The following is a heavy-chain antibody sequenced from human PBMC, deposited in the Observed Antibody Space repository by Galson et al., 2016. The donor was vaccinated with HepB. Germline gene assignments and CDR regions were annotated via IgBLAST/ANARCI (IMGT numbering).Heavy chain of an antibody. D-gene: IGHD3-22*01. Sequence: LTCTVSGGSINPYYWTWIRQTPGKGLEWIGYISHTGSTHYNPSLKSRVTISVDTSKNQFSLKLSSVTAADTAVYYCARMSYFDISGYDYYFDYRGQGTLVTVSS. CDR1: GGSINPYY. CDR2: ISHTGST. V-gene: IGHV4-59*01. CDR3: ARMSYFDISGYDYYFDY. J-gene: IGHJ4*02.